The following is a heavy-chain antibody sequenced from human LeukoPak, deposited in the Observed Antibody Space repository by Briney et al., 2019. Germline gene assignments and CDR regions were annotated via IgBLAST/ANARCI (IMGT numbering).Heavy chain of an antibody. CDR2: IYYSGST. J-gene: IGHJ4*02. Sequence: SETLSLTCTVSGGSISSYYWSWIRQPPGKGLEWIGYIYYSGSTNYNPSLKSRVTISVDTSKNQFSLKLSSVTAADTAVYYCASSNYYDSSSYYENWGQGTLVTVSS. CDR3: ASSNYYDSSSYYEN. CDR1: GGSISSYY. V-gene: IGHV4-59*01. D-gene: IGHD3-22*01.